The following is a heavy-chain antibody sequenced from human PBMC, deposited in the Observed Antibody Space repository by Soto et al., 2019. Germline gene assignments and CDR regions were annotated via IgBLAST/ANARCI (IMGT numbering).Heavy chain of an antibody. CDR1: GGTFSSYA. V-gene: IGHV1-69*13. D-gene: IGHD2-15*01. CDR3: AKGRVMVVAATLNYYYGMDV. Sequence: ASVKVSGKASGGTFSSYAISGVRQAPGQGLEWMGGIIPIFGTANYAQKFQGRVTITADESTSTAYMELSSLRSEDTAVYYCAKGRVMVVAATLNYYYGMDVWGQGTTVTVSS. CDR2: IIPIFGTA. J-gene: IGHJ6*02.